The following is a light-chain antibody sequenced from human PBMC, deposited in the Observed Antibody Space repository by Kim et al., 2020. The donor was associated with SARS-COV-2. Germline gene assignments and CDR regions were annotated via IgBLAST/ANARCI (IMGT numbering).Light chain of an antibody. J-gene: IGKJ1*01. CDR1: QTILGW. CDR3: QQYNSYSWT. CDR2: KAS. Sequence: GSIGDRVTIPCRASQTILGWLAWYQQKPGKAPKLLIYKASYLESGVPPRFSGSGSGTEFTLTISSLQPDDFATYYCQQYNSYSWTFGQGAKMDIK. V-gene: IGKV1-5*03.